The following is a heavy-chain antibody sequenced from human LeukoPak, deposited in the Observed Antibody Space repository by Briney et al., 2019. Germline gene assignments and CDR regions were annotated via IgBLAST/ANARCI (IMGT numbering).Heavy chain of an antibody. V-gene: IGHV1-18*01. CDR1: GYTFTSYG. CDR2: ISAYNGNT. CDR3: ATLAIAARPGRYYFDY. D-gene: IGHD6-6*01. J-gene: IGHJ4*02. Sequence: ASVKVSCKASGYTFTSYGNSWVRQAPGQGLEWMGWISAYNGNTNYAQKLQGRVTMTTDTSTSTAYMELRSLRSDDTAVYYCATLAIAARPGRYYFDYWGQGTLVTVSS.